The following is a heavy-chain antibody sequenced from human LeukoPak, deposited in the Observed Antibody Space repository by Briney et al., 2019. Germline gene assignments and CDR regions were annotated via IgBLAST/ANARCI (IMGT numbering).Heavy chain of an antibody. J-gene: IGHJ4*02. D-gene: IGHD2-2*01. CDR2: ISSTSNYL. V-gene: IGHV3-21*01. CDR1: GVTFSSYE. Sequence: GGSLRFSCAASGVTFSSYEMNWVRQAPGKGLEWVSSISSTSNYLYYADSLKGRFTISRDNAKNSLYLQMNSLRAEDTAVYYCLRDPSTSRGGVGCWGQGTLVTVSS. CDR3: LRDPSTSRGGVGC.